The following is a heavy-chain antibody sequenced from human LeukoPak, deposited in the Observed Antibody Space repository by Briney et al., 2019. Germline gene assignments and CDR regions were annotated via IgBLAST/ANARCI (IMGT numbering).Heavy chain of an antibody. CDR2: INNDGSST. CDR3: AKDTDYDSSGYLQK. D-gene: IGHD3-22*01. CDR1: GFTFSSYW. V-gene: IGHV3-74*01. Sequence: GGSLRLSCGASGFTFSSYWMHWVRQAPGKGLVWVSRINNDGSSTSYADSVQGRFTISRDNSKNSLYLQMNSLRAEDTALYYCAKDTDYDSSGYLQKWGQGTLVTVSS. J-gene: IGHJ4*02.